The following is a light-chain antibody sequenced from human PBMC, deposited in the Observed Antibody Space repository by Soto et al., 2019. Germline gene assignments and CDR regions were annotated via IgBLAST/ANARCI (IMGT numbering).Light chain of an antibody. J-gene: IGLJ3*02. CDR2: DVN. CDR3: CSYASSYTWV. V-gene: IGLV2-11*01. CDR1: SSDVGRYNY. Sequence: QSALTQPRSVSGSPGQSVTISCTGTSSDVGRYNYVSWYQGHPGKAPKVMINDVNNRPSGVPDRFSGSKSGNTASLTISGLQADDEADYYCCSYASSYTWVFGGGTKLTVL.